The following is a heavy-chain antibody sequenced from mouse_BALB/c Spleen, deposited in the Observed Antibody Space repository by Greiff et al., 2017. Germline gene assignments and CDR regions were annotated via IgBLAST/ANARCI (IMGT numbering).Heavy chain of an antibody. CDR2: ISYSGST. D-gene: IGHD2-2*01. Sequence: EVKLQESGPGLVKPSQSLSLTCTVTGYSITSDYAWNWIRQFPGNKLEWMGYISYSGSTSYNPSLKSRISITRDTSKNQFFLQLNSVTTEDTATYYCASREGYAAWFAYWGQGTLVTVSA. J-gene: IGHJ3*01. CDR1: GYSITSDYA. CDR3: ASREGYAAWFAY. V-gene: IGHV3-2*02.